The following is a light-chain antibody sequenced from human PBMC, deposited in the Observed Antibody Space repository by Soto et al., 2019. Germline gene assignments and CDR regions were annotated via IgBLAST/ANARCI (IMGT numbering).Light chain of an antibody. CDR3: QQYNSYPRT. Sequence: DIQMTQSPSTLSASVGDRVTITCRASQSISSWLAWYQQKPGKAPELLIYDSSNLEAGVPSRFSGSGSGTEFTLTISSLQPDDFATYYCQQYNSYPRTFGQGTEVEIK. CDR1: QSISSW. J-gene: IGKJ1*01. CDR2: DSS. V-gene: IGKV1-5*01.